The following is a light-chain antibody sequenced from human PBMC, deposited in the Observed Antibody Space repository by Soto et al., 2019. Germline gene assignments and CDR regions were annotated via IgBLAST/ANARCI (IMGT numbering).Light chain of an antibody. CDR1: QTVRNNY. V-gene: IGKV3-20*01. CDR2: DAS. CDR3: QQFSSYPLT. J-gene: IGKJ4*01. Sequence: EFVLTQSPGTLSLSPGERATLSRRASQTVRNNYLAWYQQKPGQAPRLLIYDASSRATGIPDRFSGGGSGTDFTLTISRLEPEDFAVYYCQQFSSYPLTFGGGTKVDI.